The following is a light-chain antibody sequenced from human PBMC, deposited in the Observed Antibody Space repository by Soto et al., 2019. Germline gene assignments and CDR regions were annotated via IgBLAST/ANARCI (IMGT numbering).Light chain of an antibody. CDR2: WAS. J-gene: IGKJ1*01. Sequence: DAVMTQSPDSLAVSLGERATINCRSSQSVLYSLNNKNYLAWYQQKPGQPPKLLIYWASTRESGVPDRFSGSGSGTDFTLTISSLQAEDVAVYFCQQYLHTPRTFGQGTKVDIK. CDR1: QSVLYSLNNKNY. CDR3: QQYLHTPRT. V-gene: IGKV4-1*01.